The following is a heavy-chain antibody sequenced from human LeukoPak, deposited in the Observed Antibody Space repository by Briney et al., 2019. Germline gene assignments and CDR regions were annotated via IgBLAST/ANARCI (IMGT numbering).Heavy chain of an antibody. CDR3: TTRDV. CDR2: IKSKTGGGTT. V-gene: IGHV3-15*01. CDR1: GFTFSSYW. Sequence: GGSLRLSCAASGFTFSSYWMSWVRQAPGKGLEWVGRIKSKTGGGTTDYAAPVKGRFTVSRDDSENTLYLQMNSLTTEDTAVYYCTTRDVWGQGTTVTVSS. J-gene: IGHJ6*02.